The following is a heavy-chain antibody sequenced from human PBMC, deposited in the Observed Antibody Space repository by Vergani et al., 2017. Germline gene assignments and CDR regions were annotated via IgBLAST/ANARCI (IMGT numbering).Heavy chain of an antibody. J-gene: IGHJ4*02. V-gene: IGHV4-59*01. D-gene: IGHD3-10*01. CDR3: ARSRIYYGAGSPDY. CDR2: VSFRGDT. Sequence: VQLVESGGGLVKRGGSLRLSCAASGFTFSSYSMSWIRQPPGKGLEWMGYVSFRGDTLYDPSVKGRMTISLNTSSNQFSLYLTSVTAADTAVYYCARSRIYYGAGSPDYWGQGTLVTVSS. CDR1: GFTFSSYS.